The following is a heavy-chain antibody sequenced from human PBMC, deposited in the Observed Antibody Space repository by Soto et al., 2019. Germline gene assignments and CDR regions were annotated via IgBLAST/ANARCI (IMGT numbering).Heavy chain of an antibody. D-gene: IGHD6-13*01. CDR1: GYTFTNYG. CDR2: ISAHTGNT. CDR3: ARVLGYNSSWWRHTAFDI. J-gene: IGHJ3*02. Sequence: ASVKVSCKTSGYTFTNYGIRWVRQAPGHGREWMGWISAHTGNTNYAQKFQGRVTMTTDTSTSTAYMELRSLRSDDTAVYYCARVLGYNSSWWRHTAFDIWGQGTMVTVSS. V-gene: IGHV1-18*01.